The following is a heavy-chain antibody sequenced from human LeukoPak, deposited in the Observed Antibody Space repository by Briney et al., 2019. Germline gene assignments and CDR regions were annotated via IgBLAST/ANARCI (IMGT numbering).Heavy chain of an antibody. CDR3: AKGGRYCSSTSCYKTD. J-gene: IGHJ4*02. CDR2: ISGGGSST. Sequence: GESLRLSCLASGFTFSRQAMTWVRQAPGKGLEWVSSISGGGSSTYYADSVKGRFTISRDNSKNTLYLQMNSLRAEDTAVYYCAKGGRYCSSTSCYKTDWGQGTLVTVSS. V-gene: IGHV3-23*01. CDR1: GFTFSRQA. D-gene: IGHD2-2*02.